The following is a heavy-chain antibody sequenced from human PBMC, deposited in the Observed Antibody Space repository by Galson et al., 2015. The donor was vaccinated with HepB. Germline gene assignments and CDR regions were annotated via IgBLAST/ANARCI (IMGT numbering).Heavy chain of an antibody. D-gene: IGHD3-3*01. V-gene: IGHV3-15*01. Sequence: SLRLSCATSGIRFSNAWMSWVRQAPGKGLEWVGLIKSETDGGTTDYAAPVKGRFTISRDNSKNTLYLEMNSLKTEDTAVYYCTTTGDSSWLLYTYDYYYMDVWGKGTTVTVSS. J-gene: IGHJ6*03. CDR2: IKSETDGGTT. CDR3: TTTGDSSWLLYTYDYYYMDV. CDR1: GIRFSNAW.